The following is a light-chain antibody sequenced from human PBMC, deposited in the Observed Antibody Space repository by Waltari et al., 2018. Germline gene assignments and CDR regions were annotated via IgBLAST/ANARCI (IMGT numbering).Light chain of an antibody. J-gene: IGKJ5*01. CDR3: QQRGSWPIT. Sequence: EIVLTHSPATLSLSPGERATLSCRASQSVSSYLAWYQQKPGQSPRLLIYDATNRATGIPARFGGSGSGTDFTLTISSLEPEDFAVYFCQQRGSWPITFGQGTRLEIK. CDR2: DAT. CDR1: QSVSSY. V-gene: IGKV3-11*01.